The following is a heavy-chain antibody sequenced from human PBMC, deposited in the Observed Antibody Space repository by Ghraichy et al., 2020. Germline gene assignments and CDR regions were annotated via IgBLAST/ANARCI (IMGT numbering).Heavy chain of an antibody. CDR2: IYYSGST. J-gene: IGHJ6*02. V-gene: IGHV4-59*01. CDR1: GGSISSYY. D-gene: IGHD4-17*01. CDR3: ARDLGGYGDLLYYYYGMDV. Sequence: SKTLSLTCTVSGGSISSYYWSWIRQPPGKGLEWIGYIYYSGSTNYNPSLKSRVTISVDTSKNQFSLKLSSVTAADTAVYYCARDLGGYGDLLYYYYGMDVWGQGTTVTVSS.